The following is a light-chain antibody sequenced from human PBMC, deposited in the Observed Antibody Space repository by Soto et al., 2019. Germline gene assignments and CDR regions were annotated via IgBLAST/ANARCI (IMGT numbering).Light chain of an antibody. CDR1: SSNIGSNN. Sequence: QAVVTQPPSASGTPGQRVTISCSGSSSNIGSNNVNWYQQLPGTAPRLLIHSNNQRPSGVPDRFSGSKSGTSASLAISGLQSEDEADYYCAAWDDSLNGPLFGGGTKLTVL. CDR3: AAWDDSLNGPL. J-gene: IGLJ2*01. CDR2: SNN. V-gene: IGLV1-44*01.